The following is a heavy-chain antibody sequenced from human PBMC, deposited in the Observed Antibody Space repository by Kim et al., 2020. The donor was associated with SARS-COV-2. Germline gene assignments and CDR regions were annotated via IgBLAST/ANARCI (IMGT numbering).Heavy chain of an antibody. Sequence: SETLSLTCTVSGGSISSGGYYWSWIRQHQGKGLEWIGYIYYSGSTYYNPSLKSRVTITVDTSKNQFSLKLSSVTAAATAVYYCARGTRGIFGVVTQFDYWGQGTLVTVSS. J-gene: IGHJ4*02. CDR3: ARGTRGIFGVVTQFDY. CDR1: GGSISSGGYY. D-gene: IGHD3-3*01. V-gene: IGHV4-31*03. CDR2: IYYSGST.